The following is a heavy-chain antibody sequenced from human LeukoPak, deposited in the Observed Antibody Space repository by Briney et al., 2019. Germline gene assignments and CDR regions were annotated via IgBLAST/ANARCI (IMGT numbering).Heavy chain of an antibody. V-gene: IGHV4-61*01. CDR1: GGSVSSGSYY. CDR2: IYYSGST. Sequence: SETLSLTCTVSGGSVSSGSYYWSWIRQPPGKGLEWIGYIYYSGSTNYNPSLKSRVTISVDTSKNQFSLRLSSVTAADTAVYYCARGNVLRFLEPPNWFDPWGQGTLVTVSS. CDR3: ARGNVLRFLEPPNWFDP. D-gene: IGHD3-3*01. J-gene: IGHJ5*02.